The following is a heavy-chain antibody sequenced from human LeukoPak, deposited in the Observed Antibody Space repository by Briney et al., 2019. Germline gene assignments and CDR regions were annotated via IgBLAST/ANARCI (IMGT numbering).Heavy chain of an antibody. CDR3: ARSGGPDLGYCSSTSCFGLDP. CDR1: GGSISSGGYS. CDR2: IYHSGST. J-gene: IGHJ5*02. Sequence: SQTLSLTCAVSGGSISSGGYSWSWIRQPLGKGLEWIGYIYHSGSTYYNPSLKSRVTISVDRSKNQFSLKLSSVTAADTAVYYCARSGGPDLGYCSSTSCFGLDPWGQGTLVTVSS. D-gene: IGHD2-2*01. V-gene: IGHV4-30-2*01.